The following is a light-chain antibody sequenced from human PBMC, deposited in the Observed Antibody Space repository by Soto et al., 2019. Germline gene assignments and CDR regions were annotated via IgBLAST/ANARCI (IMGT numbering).Light chain of an antibody. CDR2: GAS. CDR1: QSVSSN. Sequence: EKVMTQSPATLSVSTGERATLSCRASQSVSSNLAWYQQKPGQAPRLLIYGASTRATGIPARFSGSGSETEFTLTISSLQSEDFAVYYWQQYNNSPFAFGPGTKVDIK. J-gene: IGKJ3*01. V-gene: IGKV3-15*01. CDR3: QQYNNSPFA.